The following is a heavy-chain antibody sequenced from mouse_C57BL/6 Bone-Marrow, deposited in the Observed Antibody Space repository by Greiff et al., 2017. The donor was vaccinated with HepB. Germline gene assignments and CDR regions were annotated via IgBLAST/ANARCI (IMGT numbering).Heavy chain of an antibody. V-gene: IGHV1-15*01. CDR1: GYTFTDYE. CDR3: TRLGDYHFDY. CDR2: IDPETGGT. D-gene: IGHD2-4*01. J-gene: IGHJ2*01. Sequence: QVQLQQSGAELVRPGASVTLSCKASGYTFTDYEMHWVKQTPVHGLEWIGAIDPETGGTAYNQKFKGKAILTADKSSSTAYMELRSLTSEDSAVYYCTRLGDYHFDYWGQGTTLTVSS.